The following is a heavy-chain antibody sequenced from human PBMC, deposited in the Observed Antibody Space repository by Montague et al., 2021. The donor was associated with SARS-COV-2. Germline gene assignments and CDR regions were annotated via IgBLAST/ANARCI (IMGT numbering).Heavy chain of an antibody. CDR3: ARHMGHVLVSVTGANWFDP. Sequence: SETLSLTCTVSGGSITSSAYYWSWIRQSPGKGLEWIGTIYYSGNTYSNPSLKSRLTISMDTSKSQVSLKLNSVTAADTAIYYCARHMGHVLVSVTGANWFDPWGQGTLVTVSS. V-gene: IGHV4-39*01. J-gene: IGHJ5*02. CDR1: GGSITSSAYY. D-gene: IGHD5/OR15-5a*01. CDR2: IYYSGNT.